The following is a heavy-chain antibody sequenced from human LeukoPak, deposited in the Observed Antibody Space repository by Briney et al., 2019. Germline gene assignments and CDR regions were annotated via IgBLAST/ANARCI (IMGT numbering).Heavy chain of an antibody. CDR1: GYTFTGYY. CDR2: INPNSGGT. J-gene: IGHJ4*02. D-gene: IGHD6-19*01. V-gene: IGHV1-2*04. Sequence: GASVKVSCKASGYTFTGYYMHWVRQAPGQGLEWMGWINPNSGGTNYAQKFQGWVTMTRDTSISTAYMELSRLRSDDTAVYYCARAGGAVAGHSLNSDYWGQGTLVTVSS. CDR3: ARAGGAVAGHSLNSDY.